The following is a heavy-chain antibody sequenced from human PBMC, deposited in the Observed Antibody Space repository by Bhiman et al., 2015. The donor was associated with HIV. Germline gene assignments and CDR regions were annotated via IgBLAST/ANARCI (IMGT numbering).Heavy chain of an antibody. CDR2: ISGSGGST. J-gene: IGHJ4*02. CDR3: AKDLVDSSGWYSGREDFDY. D-gene: IGHD6-19*01. V-gene: IGHV3-23*01. CDR1: GFTFSSYA. Sequence: EVQLLESGGGLVQPGGSLRLSCAASGFTFSSYAMSWVRQAPGKGLEWVSGISGSGGSTYYADSVKGRFIISRDNSKNTLYLQMNSLRAEDTAVYYCAKDLVDSSGWYSGREDFDYWGQGTLVTVSS.